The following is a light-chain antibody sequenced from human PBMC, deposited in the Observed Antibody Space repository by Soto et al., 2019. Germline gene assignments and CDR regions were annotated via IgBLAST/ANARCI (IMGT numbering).Light chain of an antibody. CDR1: QSVSSY. CDR2: ATS. J-gene: IGKJ5*01. Sequence: EIVLTQSPATLSLSPGERATLSCRASQSVSSYLAWYQQKPGQAPRLLIYATSSRATGIPDRFSGSGSGTDFTLTITRLEPEDSAVYFCQQYTGPPTTFGQGTRLEIK. V-gene: IGKV3-11*01. CDR3: QQYTGPPTT.